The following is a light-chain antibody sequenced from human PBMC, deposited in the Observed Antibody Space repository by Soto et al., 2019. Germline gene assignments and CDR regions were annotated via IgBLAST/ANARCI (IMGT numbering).Light chain of an antibody. CDR1: SSDVGKYDR. V-gene: IGLV2-18*02. CDR2: EVT. J-gene: IGLJ1*01. Sequence: QSALTQPASVSGSPGQSVTISCTGTSSDVGKYDRVSWYQQPPGTAPKLIIYEVTNRPSGVPARFSGSKSGNTASLTISGLQAEDEAEYYCSSYTSSSRYVFGTSTKFTV. CDR3: SSYTSSSRYV.